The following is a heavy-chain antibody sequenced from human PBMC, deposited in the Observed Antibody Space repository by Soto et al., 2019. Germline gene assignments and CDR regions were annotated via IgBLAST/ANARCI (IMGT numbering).Heavy chain of an antibody. CDR1: GFTFSNAW. D-gene: IGHD3-9*01. CDR3: TTARVYSRYFDWLHYHMDV. CDR2: IKSKTDGGTT. V-gene: IGHV3-15*01. J-gene: IGHJ6*03. Sequence: GGSLRLSCAASGFTFSNAWMSWVRQAPGKGLEWVGRIKSKTDGGTTDYAAPVKGRFTISRDDSKNTLYLQMNSLKTEDTAVYYCTTARVYSRYFDWLHYHMDVWGKGTTVTVSS.